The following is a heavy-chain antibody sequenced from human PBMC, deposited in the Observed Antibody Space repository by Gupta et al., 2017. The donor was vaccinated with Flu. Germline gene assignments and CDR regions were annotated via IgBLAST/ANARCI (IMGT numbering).Heavy chain of an antibody. CDR2: FNPKSGGT. D-gene: IGHD2-2*03. V-gene: IGHV1-2*06. CDR3: ARVGYCSTTSCYEPFDS. J-gene: IGHJ4*02. Sequence: PGQGLELMGRFNPKSGGTKYAQKFQGRVTMTGDTSVSAAYMELSSLKSDDTAIYYCARVGYCSTTSCYEPFDSWGLGTQVTVSS.